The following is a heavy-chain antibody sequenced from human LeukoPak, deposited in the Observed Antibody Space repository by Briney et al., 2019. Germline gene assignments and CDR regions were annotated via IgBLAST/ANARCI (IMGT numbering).Heavy chain of an antibody. Sequence: PGGSLRLSCAASGFTFDDYAMHWVRQAPGKGLEWVSGISWNSGSIGYADPVKGRFTISRDNAKNCLYLQMNSLRAEDTALYYCAKDSRGYSWSYFDYWGQGTLVTVSS. CDR1: GFTFDDYA. CDR2: ISWNSGSI. CDR3: AKDSRGYSWSYFDY. V-gene: IGHV3-9*01. D-gene: IGHD3-22*01. J-gene: IGHJ4*02.